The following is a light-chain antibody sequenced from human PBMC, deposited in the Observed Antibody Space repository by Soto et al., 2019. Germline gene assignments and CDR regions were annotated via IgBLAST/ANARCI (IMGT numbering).Light chain of an antibody. CDR1: QSFAGTY. J-gene: IGKJ2*01. V-gene: IGKV3-20*01. CDR3: QLDGSSLDT. Sequence: EIVLTQSPGTLSLSPGERASLSCRASQSFAGTYLAWYQQKPGQAPRLLIYAASSRATGIPDRFSGSGSGTDFTLTISRLEPEYFALYYCQLDGSSLDTFGQGTKLEIK. CDR2: AAS.